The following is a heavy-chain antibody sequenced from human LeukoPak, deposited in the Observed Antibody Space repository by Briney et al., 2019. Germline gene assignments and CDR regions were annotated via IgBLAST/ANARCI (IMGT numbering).Heavy chain of an antibody. CDR2: ISSSSSYI. V-gene: IGHV3-21*01. Sequence: PGGSLRLSCAASGFTFSSYSMNWVRQAPGRGPGWVSSISSSSSYIYYADSVKGRFTISRDNAKNSLYLQMNSLRAEDTAVYYCARAGYDSSGLVDYWGQGTLVTVSS. D-gene: IGHD3-22*01. J-gene: IGHJ4*02. CDR3: ARAGYDSSGLVDY. CDR1: GFTFSSYS.